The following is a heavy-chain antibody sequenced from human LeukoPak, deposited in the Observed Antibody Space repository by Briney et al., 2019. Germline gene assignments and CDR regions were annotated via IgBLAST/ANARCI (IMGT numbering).Heavy chain of an antibody. CDR2: ISNDGGGI. CDR3: AKASSGYFVDY. J-gene: IGHJ4*02. CDR1: GFTFSNYG. Sequence: GGSLRLSCAAAGFTFSNYGLSWVRQAPGKGLEWVSSISNDGGGIYSADSVRGRFTISRDNSKNTLFLRMNSLRAEDTALYYCAKASSGYFVDYWGQGTLVTVSS. D-gene: IGHD3-22*01. V-gene: IGHV3-23*01.